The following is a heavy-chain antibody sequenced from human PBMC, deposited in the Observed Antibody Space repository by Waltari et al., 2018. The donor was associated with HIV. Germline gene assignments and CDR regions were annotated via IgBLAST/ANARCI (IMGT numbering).Heavy chain of an antibody. J-gene: IGHJ4*02. CDR2: IRVYKGNT. Sequence: QVQLVQSGAEVKKPGASVKVSCKASGYTFTSYGISWVRQAPGQGLEWMGWIRVYKGNTNNAQKIQGRVTMTTDTSTSTAYMELRSLRSDDTAVYYCARAMRIETAIVTQYYFDYWGQGTLVTVSS. D-gene: IGHD5-18*01. V-gene: IGHV1-18*01. CDR1: GYTFTSYG. CDR3: ARAMRIETAIVTQYYFDY.